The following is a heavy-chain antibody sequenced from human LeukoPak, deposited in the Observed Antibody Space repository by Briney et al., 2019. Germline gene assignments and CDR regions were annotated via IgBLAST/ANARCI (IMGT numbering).Heavy chain of an antibody. CDR3: AKVPDSSGYSFFDY. Sequence: GRSLRLSCAASGFTFSSYAMSWVRQAPGKGLEWVSAISGSGGSTYYADSVKGRFTISRDNSKNTLYLQMNSLRAEDTAVYYCAKVPDSSGYSFFDYWGQGTLVTVSS. V-gene: IGHV3-23*01. CDR1: GFTFSSYA. J-gene: IGHJ4*02. CDR2: ISGSGGST. D-gene: IGHD3-22*01.